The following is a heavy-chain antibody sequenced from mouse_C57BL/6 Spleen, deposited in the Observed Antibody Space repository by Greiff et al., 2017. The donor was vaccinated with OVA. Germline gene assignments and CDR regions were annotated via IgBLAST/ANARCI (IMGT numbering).Heavy chain of an antibody. CDR1: GSNIKDYY. CDR3: TTRADYSNYLVPYAMDY. Sequence: VQLQQSGAELVRPGASVKLSCTASGSNIKDYYMHWVKQRPEQGLEWIGRIDPEDGDPEYAPKFQGKATMTADPSSNTAYLQLSSLTSEDTAVYYCTTRADYSNYLVPYAMDYWGQGTSVTVSS. V-gene: IGHV14-1*01. D-gene: IGHD2-5*01. CDR2: IDPEDGDP. J-gene: IGHJ4*01.